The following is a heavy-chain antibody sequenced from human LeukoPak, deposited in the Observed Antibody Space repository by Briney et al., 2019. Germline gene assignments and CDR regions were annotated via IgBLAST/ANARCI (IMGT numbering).Heavy chain of an antibody. CDR1: GFTFSSYS. Sequence: GGSLRLSCAASGFTFSSYSMNWVRQAPGKGLEWVSTISGSGGSTYSADSVKGRFTISRDNSKNTLYLQMNSLRAEDTAVYYCARDSVQQWLVLRPLYYYYYMDVWGKGTTVTISS. CDR2: ISGSGGST. V-gene: IGHV3-23*01. CDR3: ARDSVQQWLVLRPLYYYYYMDV. J-gene: IGHJ6*03. D-gene: IGHD6-19*01.